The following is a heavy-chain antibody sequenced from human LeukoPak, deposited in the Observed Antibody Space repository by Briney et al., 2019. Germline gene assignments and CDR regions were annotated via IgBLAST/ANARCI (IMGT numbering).Heavy chain of an antibody. CDR2: INTDGSST. CDR3: ARASTTVGVSINY. D-gene: IGHD3-10*01. Sequence: GGSLRLSCAASGFTFSSYWMHWVRPAPGKGLVWVSRINTDGSSTNYADSVRGRFTISRDNAKNTLYLQMNSLRAEDTAVYYCARASTTVGVSINYWGQGTLVTVSS. J-gene: IGHJ4*02. CDR1: GFTFSSYW. V-gene: IGHV3-74*01.